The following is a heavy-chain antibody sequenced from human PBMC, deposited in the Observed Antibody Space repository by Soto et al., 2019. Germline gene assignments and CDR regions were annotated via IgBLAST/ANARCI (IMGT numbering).Heavy chain of an antibody. V-gene: IGHV1-69*01. CDR2: IIPILRSA. J-gene: IGHJ4*02. CDR1: GGIFSSYA. CDR3: ARDHLGRGWYGFMDS. Sequence: QVQLVQSGAEVKKPGSSVKVSCNASGGIFSSYAFSWVRQAPGQGLEWMGGIIPILRSADYAQRFQGRVTITADESTRTVYMELSRLRSEDTAVYYCARDHLGRGWYGFMDSWGQGTPVNVSS. D-gene: IGHD6-19*01.